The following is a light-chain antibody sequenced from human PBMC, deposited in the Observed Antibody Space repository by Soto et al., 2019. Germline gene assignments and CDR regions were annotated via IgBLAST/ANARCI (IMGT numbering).Light chain of an antibody. CDR3: QLYGSSPRFA. CDR2: GAS. V-gene: IGKV3-20*01. CDR1: QSVSSSY. J-gene: IGKJ3*01. Sequence: EIVLTQSPGTLYLSPGERATLSCRASQSVSSSYLAWYQHKPGQAPRLLIYGASNRATGIPDRFSGSGSGTDFTLTISRLEPEDLAVYDCQLYGSSPRFAFGPVTKVYIK.